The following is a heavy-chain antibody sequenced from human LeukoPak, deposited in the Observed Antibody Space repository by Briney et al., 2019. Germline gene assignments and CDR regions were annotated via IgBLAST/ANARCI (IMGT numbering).Heavy chain of an antibody. V-gene: IGHV3-23*01. J-gene: IGHJ4*02. CDR3: AKDLSSWSTFDY. Sequence: GGSLRPSCAASGFTFSSYAMSWVRQAPGKGLEWVSAISGSGGSTYYADSVKGRFTISRGNSKNTLYLQMNSLRAEDTAVYYCAKDLSSWSTFDYWGQGTLVTVSS. D-gene: IGHD6-13*01. CDR1: GFTFSSYA. CDR2: ISGSGGST.